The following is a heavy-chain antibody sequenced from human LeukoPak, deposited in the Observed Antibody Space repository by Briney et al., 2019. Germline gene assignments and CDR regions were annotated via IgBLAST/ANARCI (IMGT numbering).Heavy chain of an antibody. CDR2: IFQSGST. CDR1: GGSISSSNW. J-gene: IGHJ5*02. CDR3: ARVGNYWNDNWFDP. V-gene: IGHV4-4*02. Sequence: SETLSLTCAVSGGSISSSNWWSWVRQPPGKGLEWIGEIFQSGSTNCNPSLKSRVTISVDTSKNQLSLKLSSVTAADTAVYYCARVGNYWNDNWFDPWGQGTLVTVSS. D-gene: IGHD1-1*01.